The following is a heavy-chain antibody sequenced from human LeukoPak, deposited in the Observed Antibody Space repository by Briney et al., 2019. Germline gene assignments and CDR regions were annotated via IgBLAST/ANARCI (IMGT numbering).Heavy chain of an antibody. Sequence: GGSLRLSCVASGFTFSTYGMSWVRQAPGKGLEWVSAISGSGGSTYYADSVKGRFTISRDNSKNTLYLQMNSLRAEDTAVYYCAKICAATVDYWGQGTLVTVSS. D-gene: IGHD1-26*01. V-gene: IGHV3-23*01. CDR1: GFTFSTYG. CDR2: ISGSGGST. J-gene: IGHJ4*02. CDR3: AKICAATVDY.